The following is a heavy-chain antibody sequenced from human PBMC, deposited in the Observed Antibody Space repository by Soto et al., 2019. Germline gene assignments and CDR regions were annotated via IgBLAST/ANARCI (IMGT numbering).Heavy chain of an antibody. D-gene: IGHD6-13*01. CDR1: GHSFTSYW. V-gene: IGHV5-51*01. CDR2: IYPGDSHT. J-gene: IGHJ6*02. CDR3: ARLGYSSSRGMEV. Sequence: GQSLKISCKVSGHSFTSYWIGWVRQMPGKGLEWMGIIYPGDSHTRYSPPFQGRVTISAAKSISPAYLQWSSLKASDTAMYYCARLGYSSSRGMEVWGQGTTVTVSS.